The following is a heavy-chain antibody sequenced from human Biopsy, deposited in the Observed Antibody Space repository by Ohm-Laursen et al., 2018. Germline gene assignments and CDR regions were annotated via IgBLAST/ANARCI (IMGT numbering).Heavy chain of an antibody. D-gene: IGHD3-9*01. CDR3: ARDETGSSVFGPYYYGMDV. CDR1: GYSFTKYY. CDR2: INPTGGTT. V-gene: IGHV1-46*01. Sequence: SVKVSCKVSGYSFTKYYINWVRQAPGQGLEWMGIINPTGGTTSYAEKFQGRVTLTRNTSTGTVYLELNSLIYEDTALYYCARDETGSSVFGPYYYGMDVWGQGTTVTVSS. J-gene: IGHJ6*02.